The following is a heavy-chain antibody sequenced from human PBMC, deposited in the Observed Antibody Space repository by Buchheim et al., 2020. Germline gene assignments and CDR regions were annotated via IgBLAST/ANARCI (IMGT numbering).Heavy chain of an antibody. V-gene: IGHV3-23*01. CDR3: AKDTASMIVVVITDDAFDI. CDR1: GFTFSSYA. J-gene: IGHJ3*02. Sequence: EVQLLESGGGLVQPGGSLRLSCAASGFTFSSYAMSWVRQAPGKGLEWVSAISGSGGSTYYADSVKGRFTTSRDNSKNTLYLQMNSLRAEDTAVYYCAKDTASMIVVVITDDAFDIWGQGT. D-gene: IGHD3-22*01. CDR2: ISGSGGST.